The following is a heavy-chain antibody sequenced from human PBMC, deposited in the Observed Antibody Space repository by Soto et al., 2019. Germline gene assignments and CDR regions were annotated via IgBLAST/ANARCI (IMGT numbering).Heavy chain of an antibody. V-gene: IGHV4-31*03. D-gene: IGHD6-13*01. CDR1: GGSISSGGYY. Sequence: SETLSLTCTVSGGSISSGGYYWSWIRQHPGKGLEWIGYIYYSGSTYYNPSLKGRVTISVDTSKNQFSLKLSSVTAADTAVYYCARDHGIAAAGTSWFDPWGQGTLVTVSS. CDR2: IYYSGST. CDR3: ARDHGIAAAGTSWFDP. J-gene: IGHJ5*02.